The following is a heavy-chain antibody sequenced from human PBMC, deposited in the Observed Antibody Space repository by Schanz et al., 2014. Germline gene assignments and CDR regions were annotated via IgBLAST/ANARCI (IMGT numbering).Heavy chain of an antibody. D-gene: IGHD3-3*01. CDR1: GYIFINSG. V-gene: IGHV1-18*01. Sequence: QIQLVQSGPEVKKPGATVKVSCKASGYIFINSGISWVRQAPGQGLEWMGWISVYNHNKEYDQKFQGRVTMTTDTSTSTAYMELSSLRSEDTAVYSCARSAGRDFWSGYYTRFDYWGQGTLVTVSS. CDR2: ISVYNHNK. J-gene: IGHJ4*02. CDR3: ARSAGRDFWSGYYTRFDY.